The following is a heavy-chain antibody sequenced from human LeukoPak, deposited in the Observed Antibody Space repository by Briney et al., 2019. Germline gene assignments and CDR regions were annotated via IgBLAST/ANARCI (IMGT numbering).Heavy chain of an antibody. J-gene: IGHJ5*02. CDR1: GGTFSSYA. V-gene: IGHV1-69*01. CDR2: IIPIFGTA. Sequence: SVKVSCKASGGTFSSYAISWVRQAPGQGLEWMGGIIPIFGTANYAQKFQGRVTITADESTSTAYMELSSLRSEDTAVYYCARRRDGGSGSYYNNWFDPWGQGTLVTVSS. D-gene: IGHD3-10*01. CDR3: ARRRDGGSGSYYNNWFDP.